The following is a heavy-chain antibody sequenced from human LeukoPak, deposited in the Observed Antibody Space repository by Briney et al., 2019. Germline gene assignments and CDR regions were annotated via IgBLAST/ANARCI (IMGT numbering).Heavy chain of an antibody. Sequence: GGSLRFSCEASGFTFTSYAMGWVPQAPGKGLECIAYTDCPGALYYADSVQGRFTISSDNAKSSLYLEMNSLRADDTAVYYCVRDHDWAFDYWGQGTLVTVSS. CDR1: GFTFTSYA. CDR2: TDCPGAL. V-gene: IGHV3-69-1*02. J-gene: IGHJ4*02. D-gene: IGHD3-9*01. CDR3: VRDHDWAFDY.